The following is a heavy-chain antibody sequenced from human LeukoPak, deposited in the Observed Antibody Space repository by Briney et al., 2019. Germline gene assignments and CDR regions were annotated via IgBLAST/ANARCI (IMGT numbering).Heavy chain of an antibody. V-gene: IGHV3-66*01. J-gene: IGHJ4*02. D-gene: IGHD1-26*01. CDR1: GFTVSSNC. Sequence: GGSLRLSCAASGFTVSSNCVNWVRQAPGKGLKWVSVICSGGSTNYADSVKGRFTISRDNSKNTLYLQMNSLRAEDTAVYYCAREAIVGSYYFDYWGQGTLVTVSS. CDR3: AREAIVGSYYFDY. CDR2: ICSGGST.